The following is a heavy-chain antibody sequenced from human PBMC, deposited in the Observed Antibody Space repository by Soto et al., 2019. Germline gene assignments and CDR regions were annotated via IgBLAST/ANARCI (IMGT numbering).Heavy chain of an antibody. D-gene: IGHD3-3*02. CDR1: GDTFSTYT. CDR2: IIRRSGTS. Sequence: QVQLVQSGAEVKKPGSSVKVSCKASGDTFSTYTITWVRQAPGQGLEWMGGIIRRSGTSNYAQKFQGRVTITAHQSTSPAYQELSSLRSEDKDVYYCAREGLVIAPSTVNYDHHYYHMDVWGQETTVTVSS. V-gene: IGHV1-69*12. CDR3: AREGLVIAPSTVNYDHHYYHMDV. J-gene: IGHJ6*02.